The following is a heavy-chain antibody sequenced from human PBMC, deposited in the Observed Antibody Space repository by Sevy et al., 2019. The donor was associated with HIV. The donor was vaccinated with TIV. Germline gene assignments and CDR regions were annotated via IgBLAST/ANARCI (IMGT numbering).Heavy chain of an antibody. Sequence: GGCLRLSCTASGFTFSTYAMSWVRQAPGKGLEWFSAISGSGGSTYYADSVKGQFTVSRDNSKNTLYLQMNNLRADDTASSYCAKSPYGDYRPPFDYWGQGTLVTVSS. CDR3: AKSPYGDYRPPFDY. CDR1: GFTFSTYA. CDR2: ISGSGGST. V-gene: IGHV3-23*01. J-gene: IGHJ4*02. D-gene: IGHD4-17*01.